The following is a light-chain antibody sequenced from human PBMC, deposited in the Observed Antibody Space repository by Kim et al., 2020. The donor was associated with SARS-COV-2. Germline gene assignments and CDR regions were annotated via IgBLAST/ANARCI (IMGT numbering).Light chain of an antibody. CDR3: QQYNNWPSNT. CDR1: QSVSSN. J-gene: IGKJ2*01. V-gene: IGKV3-15*01. CDR2: GAS. Sequence: VSPWERATLSCRASQSVSSNLAWYQQKPGQAPRLLIFGASTRATAIPARFSGSGSGTEFTLTISSLQSEDFAVYYCQQYNNWPSNTFGQGTKLEI.